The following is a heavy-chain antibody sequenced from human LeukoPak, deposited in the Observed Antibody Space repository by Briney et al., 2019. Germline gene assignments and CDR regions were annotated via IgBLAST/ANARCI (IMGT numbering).Heavy chain of an antibody. V-gene: IGHV3-11*01. D-gene: IGHD3-3*02. Sequence: PGGSLRLSCAASGFIFNDYYMSWIRQAPGKGLEWLSYISRTGNTIYYRDSVKGRFTISRDNANNLLHLQMDNLRAEDTAVYYCAKDQISSFWGGPIDYMDVWGKGTTVTVSS. CDR3: AKDQISSFWGGPIDYMDV. CDR2: ISRTGNTI. J-gene: IGHJ6*03. CDR1: GFIFNDYY.